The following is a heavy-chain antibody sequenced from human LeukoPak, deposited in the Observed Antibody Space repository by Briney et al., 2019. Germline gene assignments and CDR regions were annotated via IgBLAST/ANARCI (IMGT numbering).Heavy chain of an antibody. D-gene: IGHD3-22*01. CDR3: ARPRGSGYYRYDY. Sequence: GGSLRLSCAASGFTVSSNYMSWVRQAPGKGLEWVSVIYSGGSTSYADSVKDRVTTSRDNSKNTLYLQMNSLRAEDTAVYYCARPRGSGYYRYDYWGQGTLVTVSS. CDR1: GFTVSSNY. CDR2: IYSGGST. V-gene: IGHV3-66*04. J-gene: IGHJ4*02.